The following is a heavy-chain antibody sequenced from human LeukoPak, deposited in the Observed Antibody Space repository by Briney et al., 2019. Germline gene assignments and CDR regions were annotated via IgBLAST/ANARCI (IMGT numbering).Heavy chain of an antibody. Sequence: GGSLRLSCAASGFTVSSYEMHYLRQAPGKGLEWISNIGNSGSTIYYADSVKGRFTISRDNAKNSLYPHMNSLRAEDTAVYYCARNRYSGSFGYWGQGTLVTVSS. CDR2: IGNSGSTI. V-gene: IGHV3-48*03. D-gene: IGHD1-26*01. CDR3: ARNRYSGSFGY. J-gene: IGHJ4*02. CDR1: GFTVSSYE.